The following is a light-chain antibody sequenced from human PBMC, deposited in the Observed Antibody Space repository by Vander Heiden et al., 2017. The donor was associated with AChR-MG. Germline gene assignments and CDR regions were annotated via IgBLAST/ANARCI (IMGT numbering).Light chain of an antibody. Sequence: DIVMTHSPATLSVSRGERATLSCRASQDVGHNLAWYQQKPGQAPRLLIYGASTRATGIPAGFSGTGSGTEFTLTISSLQSEDFAVYHCQQYSNWPLTFGGGTKVAIK. V-gene: IGKV3-15*01. CDR2: GAS. CDR1: QDVGHN. CDR3: QQYSNWPLT. J-gene: IGKJ4*01.